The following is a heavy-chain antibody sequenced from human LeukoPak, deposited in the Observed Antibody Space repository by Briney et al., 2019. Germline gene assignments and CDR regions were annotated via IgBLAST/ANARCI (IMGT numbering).Heavy chain of an antibody. CDR1: GGSISSSSSY. CDR3: ARDVGARIEGY. V-gene: IGHV4-39*02. J-gene: IGHJ4*02. Sequence: SETLSLTCSVSGGSISSSSSYWRWIRQPPGKGLEWIGSIYYSGSSFDNPALKSRVTISVDTSKNQFSLKLSSVTAADTAMYYCARDVGARIEGYWGQGTLVTVSS. CDR2: IYYSGSS. D-gene: IGHD1-26*01.